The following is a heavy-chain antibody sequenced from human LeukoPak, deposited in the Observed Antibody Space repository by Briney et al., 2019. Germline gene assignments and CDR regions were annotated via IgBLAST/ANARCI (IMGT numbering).Heavy chain of an antibody. V-gene: IGHV4-39*07. CDR2: IYYSGST. Sequence: SETLSLTCTVSGGSISSSSYYWGWIRQPPGKGLEWIGSIYYSGSTYYNPSLKSRVTISVDTSKNQFSLKLSSVTAADTAVYYCARSVPHFDYWGQGTLVTVSS. CDR1: GGSISSSSYY. D-gene: IGHD6-6*01. CDR3: ARSVPHFDY. J-gene: IGHJ4*02.